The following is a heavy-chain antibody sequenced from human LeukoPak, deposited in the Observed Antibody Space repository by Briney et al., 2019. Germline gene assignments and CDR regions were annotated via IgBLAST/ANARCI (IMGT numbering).Heavy chain of an antibody. Sequence: GESLKISCKGSGYSFTSYWIGWVRQMPGKGLEWMGIIYPGDSDTRYSPSFQGQVTISADKSISTADLQWSSLKASDTAMYYCARRNIWFGELAEEFDYWGQGTLVTVSS. CDR2: IYPGDSDT. D-gene: IGHD3-10*01. J-gene: IGHJ4*02. V-gene: IGHV5-51*01. CDR1: GYSFTSYW. CDR3: ARRNIWFGELAEEFDY.